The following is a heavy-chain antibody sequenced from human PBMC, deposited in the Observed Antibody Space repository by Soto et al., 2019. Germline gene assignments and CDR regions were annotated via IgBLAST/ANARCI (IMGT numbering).Heavy chain of an antibody. D-gene: IGHD3-22*01. CDR2: ISYDGSNK. J-gene: IGHJ4*02. CDR1: GLNFSSYW. CDR3: ARDYYDSSGYYPDY. V-gene: IGHV3-30-3*01. Sequence: GGSLRLSCAASGLNFSSYWMSWVRQAPGKGLEWVAVISYDGSNKYYADSVKGRFTISRDNSKNTLYLQMNSLRAEDTAVYYCARDYYDSSGYYPDYWGQGTLVTVSS.